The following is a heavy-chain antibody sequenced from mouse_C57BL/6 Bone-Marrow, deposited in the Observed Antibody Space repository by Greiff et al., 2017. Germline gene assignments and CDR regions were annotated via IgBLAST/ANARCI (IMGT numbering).Heavy chain of an antibody. J-gene: IGHJ4*01. CDR1: GYSITSGYY. V-gene: IGHV3-6*01. CDR3: ARDAQRFFYAMDY. CDR2: ISYDGSN. Sequence: EVKLMESGPGLVKPSQSLSLTCSVTGYSITSGYYWNWIRQFPGNKLEWMGYISYDGSNNYNPSLKNRISITRDTSKNQFFLKLNSVTTEDTATYYCARDAQRFFYAMDYWGQGTSVTVSS.